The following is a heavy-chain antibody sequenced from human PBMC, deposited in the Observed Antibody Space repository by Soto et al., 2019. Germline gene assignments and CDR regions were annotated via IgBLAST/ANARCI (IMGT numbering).Heavy chain of an antibody. Sequence: SETLSLTCAVYGGSFSGYYWSWIRQPPGKGLEWIGEINHSGSTNYNPSLKSRVTISVDTSKNQFSLKLSSVTAADTAVYYCARAIVTVVTPDAFDIWGQGTMVTVSS. CDR3: ARAIVTVVTPDAFDI. D-gene: IGHD5-18*01. CDR1: GGSFSGYY. V-gene: IGHV4-34*01. CDR2: INHSGST. J-gene: IGHJ3*02.